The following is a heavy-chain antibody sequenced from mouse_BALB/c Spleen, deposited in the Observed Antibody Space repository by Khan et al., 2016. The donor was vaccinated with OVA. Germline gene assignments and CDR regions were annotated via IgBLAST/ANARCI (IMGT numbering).Heavy chain of an antibody. CDR1: GYTFTDYV. Sequence: QVRLQQSGPELMKPGASVNISCKASGYTFTDYVINWVKQRTGQGLEWIGEIYPGSGTTYYNEKFKGKATLTADKSSNTAYMQLSSLTSEASAVYFCAKNYASWFAYWGQGTLVTVSA. V-gene: IGHV1-77*01. D-gene: IGHD1-1*02. CDR3: AKNYASWFAY. CDR2: IYPGSGTT. J-gene: IGHJ3*01.